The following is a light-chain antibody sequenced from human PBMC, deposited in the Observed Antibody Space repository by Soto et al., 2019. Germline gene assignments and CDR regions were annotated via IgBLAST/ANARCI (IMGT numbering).Light chain of an antibody. J-gene: IGLJ1*01. CDR3: AAWDDSLGVYV. Sequence: QAVVTQPPSVSGAPRQRVTISCSGSSSNIEDNAVNWYQQLPGKTPKLLIYYDDLLPSGVSDRFSGSKSGTSASLAISGLQSEDEADYYCAAWDDSLGVYVFGSGTKLTVL. CDR2: YDD. CDR1: SSNIEDNA. V-gene: IGLV1-36*01.